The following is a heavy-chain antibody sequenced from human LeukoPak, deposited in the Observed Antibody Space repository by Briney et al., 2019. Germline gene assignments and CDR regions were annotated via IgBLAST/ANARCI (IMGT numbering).Heavy chain of an antibody. CDR2: ISSGSSTI. CDR1: GFSFSGYS. V-gene: IGHV3-48*01. Sequence: GGSLRLSCAASGFSFSGYSMNWVRQAPGKGLEWISYISSGSSTIFYADSVKGRFTISRDNAKNSLYLQMNSLRAEDTAVYYCASDCSGGSLRYWGQGTLVTVSS. CDR3: ASDCSGGSLRY. D-gene: IGHD2-15*01. J-gene: IGHJ4*02.